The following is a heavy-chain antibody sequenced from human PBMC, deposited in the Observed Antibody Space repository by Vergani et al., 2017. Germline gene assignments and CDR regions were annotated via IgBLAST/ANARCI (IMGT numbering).Heavy chain of an antibody. CDR1: GDSISSRNCY. Sequence: QVQLQESGPGLVKPSETLSLTCTVSGDSISSRNCYWGWIRKPPGKGLEWIGSLFYGSPAYYNPSLESRVIISIVTSKNQFSLRLSSVTAADTAVYYCARLNGYYMLLSEYLVQATLVAVSS. CDR3: ARLNGYYMLLSEY. D-gene: IGHD4-17*01. J-gene: IGHJ4*02. CDR2: LFYGSPA. V-gene: IGHV4-39*01.